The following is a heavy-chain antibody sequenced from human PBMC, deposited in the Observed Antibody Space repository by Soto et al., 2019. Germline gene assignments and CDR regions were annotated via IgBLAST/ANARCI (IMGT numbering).Heavy chain of an antibody. CDR2: ISSSNRTI. Sequence: EVQLVESGGGLKQPGGSLRLSCAASGFTFRSYSMNWVRQAPGKGLEWVSYISSSNRTINYADSVTGRFIISRDNAKNTLYLQMHSLRDEDTAVYYCAREGWPLLQTGMDVWGQGTTVTVSS. CDR3: AREGWPLLQTGMDV. J-gene: IGHJ6*02. D-gene: IGHD2-15*01. V-gene: IGHV3-48*02. CDR1: GFTFRSYS.